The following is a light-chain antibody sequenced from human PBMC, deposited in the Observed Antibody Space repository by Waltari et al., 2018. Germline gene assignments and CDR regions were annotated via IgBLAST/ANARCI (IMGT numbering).Light chain of an antibody. J-gene: IGKJ2*01. CDR2: AAS. Sequence: DIQMTQSPSSLSASVGDRVTITCRPSQSISSYLNWYQQKPRKAPKLLIYAASHLQSGVPSRFSGSGSATDFTLTISSLQPEDFATYYCQQSYSTPPYTFGQGTSLAIK. CDR1: QSISSY. CDR3: QQSYSTPPYT. V-gene: IGKV1-39*01.